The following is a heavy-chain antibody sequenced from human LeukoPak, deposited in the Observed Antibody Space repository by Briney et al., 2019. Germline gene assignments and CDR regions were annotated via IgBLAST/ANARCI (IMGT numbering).Heavy chain of an antibody. CDR2: INHSGST. CDR3: ARGTPHYYGSGTYYIGRFDP. Sequence: PSETLSLTCTVSGGSISSGGYYWSWIRQPPGKGLEWIGEINHSGSTNYNPSLKSRVTISLDTSKNQFSLKLSSVTAADTAVYYCARGTPHYYGSGTYYIGRFDPWGQGTLVTVSS. D-gene: IGHD3-10*01. J-gene: IGHJ5*02. CDR1: GGSISSGGYY. V-gene: IGHV4-39*07.